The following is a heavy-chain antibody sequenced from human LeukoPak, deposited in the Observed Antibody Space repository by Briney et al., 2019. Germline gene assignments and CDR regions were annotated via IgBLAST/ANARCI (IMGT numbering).Heavy chain of an antibody. V-gene: IGHV4-34*01. Sequence: SGTLSLTCAVYGGSFSGYYWSWIRQPPGKGLEWIGEINHSGSTNYNPSLKSRVTISVDTSKNQFSLKLSSVTAADTAVYYCARGPRLYYCSSTSCALDWFDPWGQGTLVTVSS. J-gene: IGHJ5*02. CDR3: ARGPRLYYCSSTSCALDWFDP. D-gene: IGHD2-2*01. CDR2: INHSGST. CDR1: GGSFSGYY.